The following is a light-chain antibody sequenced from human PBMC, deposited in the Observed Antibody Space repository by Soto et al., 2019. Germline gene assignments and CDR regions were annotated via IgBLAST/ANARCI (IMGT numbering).Light chain of an antibody. CDR2: AAS. J-gene: IGKJ1*01. V-gene: IGKV1-39*01. CDR1: QSIGSY. CDR3: QKSYNTWT. Sequence: DIQMTQSPSSLSASVGDTVTITCRASQSIGSYLNWYQQKPGKAPELLIYAASSLESGVPPRFTGSGSGTDFTLTIRSLQPEDFATYYCQKSYNTWTFGQGTKVEIK.